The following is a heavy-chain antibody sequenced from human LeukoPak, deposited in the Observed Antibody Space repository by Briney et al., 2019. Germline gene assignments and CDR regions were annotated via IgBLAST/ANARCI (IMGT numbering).Heavy chain of an antibody. CDR3: AREGRGGSGSYLAKNYYYYYMDV. J-gene: IGHJ6*03. CDR1: GASISSSSYY. V-gene: IGHV4-61*05. Sequence: SETLSLTCTVSGASISSSSYYWGWIRQPPGKELEWIGFSCYNGNTNYNPSLKSRVTISVDMSKNQFSLSLRSVTAADTAVYYCAREGRGGSGSYLAKNYYYYYMDVWGKGTTVTVSS. D-gene: IGHD3-10*01. CDR2: SCYNGNT.